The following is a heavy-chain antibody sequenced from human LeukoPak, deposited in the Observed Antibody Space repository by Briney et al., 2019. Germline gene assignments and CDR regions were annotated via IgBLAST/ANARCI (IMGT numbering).Heavy chain of an antibody. Sequence: GGSLRLSCAVSGFTVSGNYMSWVRQAPGKGLEWVSVIYSGGSTYYADSVKGRFIISRDNSKNTLYLQMNSLRAEDTAVYYCAREGGYYGSGYFDYWGQGTLVSVSS. J-gene: IGHJ4*02. CDR3: AREGGYYGSGYFDY. V-gene: IGHV3-53*01. D-gene: IGHD3-10*01. CDR1: GFTVSGNY. CDR2: IYSGGST.